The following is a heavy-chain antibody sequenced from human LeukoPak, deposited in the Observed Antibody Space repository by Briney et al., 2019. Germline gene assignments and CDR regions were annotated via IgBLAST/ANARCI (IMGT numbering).Heavy chain of an antibody. CDR2: INHSGST. D-gene: IGHD3-22*01. CDR1: GGSFSGYY. J-gene: IGHJ4*02. Sequence: SETLSLTCAVYGGSFSGYYWSWIRQPPGKGLEWIGEINHSGSTNYNPSLKSRVTISADTSKNQFSLKLSSVTAADTAVYYCARADYYDSSGYYYYFDYWGQGTLVTVSS. CDR3: ARADYYDSSGYYYYFDY. V-gene: IGHV4-34*01.